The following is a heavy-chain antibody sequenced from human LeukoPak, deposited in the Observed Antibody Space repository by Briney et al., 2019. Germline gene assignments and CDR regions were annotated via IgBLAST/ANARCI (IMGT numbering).Heavy chain of an antibody. D-gene: IGHD6-13*01. V-gene: IGHV3-23*01. CDR2: ISGSGDAT. Sequence: PGGSLRLSCVASGFTFSSYAMSWVRQAPGKGLEWVSAISGSGDATFYTDSVKGRFTFSRDNSKNTLYLQMNSLRAEDTAVYYCAKAIYSSSRMDVWGQGTTVTVSS. J-gene: IGHJ6*02. CDR1: GFTFSSYA. CDR3: AKAIYSSSRMDV.